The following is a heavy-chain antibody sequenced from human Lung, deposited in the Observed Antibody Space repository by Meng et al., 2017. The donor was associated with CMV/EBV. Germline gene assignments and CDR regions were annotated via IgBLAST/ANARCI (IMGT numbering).Heavy chain of an antibody. D-gene: IGHD3-3*01. V-gene: IGHV1-46*01. CDR2: INASGGNT. J-gene: IGHJ6*02. CDR3: ARGQGSTFGTGYGMDV. CDR1: GYTFTYYY. Sequence: ASAKVSCKASGYTFTYYYIHWVRQAPGQGLEWMGIINASGGNTNYAQKFQGRVTMTRDTSTSTVYMELSSLRSEDTAVYYCARGQGSTFGTGYGMDVWGQGTTVTFSS.